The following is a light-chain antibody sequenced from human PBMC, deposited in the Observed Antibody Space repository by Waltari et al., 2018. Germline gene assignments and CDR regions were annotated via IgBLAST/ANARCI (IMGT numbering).Light chain of an antibody. CDR1: STNIGAGPD. V-gene: IGLV1-40*01. CDR2: GNN. Sequence: QSVLTQPPSVSGAPGPRLTISSTGRSTNIGAGPDVHWHQAFPGAAPQLLIYGNNNLPSGVPDRFSGSKSGTSASLAITGLQAEDEAHYYCQSFDTSLSGGVVFGGGTKVTVL. J-gene: IGLJ2*01. CDR3: QSFDTSLSGGVV.